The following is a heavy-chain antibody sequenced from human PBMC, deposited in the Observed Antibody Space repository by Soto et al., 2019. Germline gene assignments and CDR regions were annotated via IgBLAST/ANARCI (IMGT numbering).Heavy chain of an antibody. Sequence: PGGSLRLSCAASGFTFSSYSMNWVRQAPGKGLEWVLSISSSSSYIYYADSVKGRFTISRDNAKNSLYLQMNSLRAEDTAVYYCARDGYDFWSGPTGTYYGMDVWGQGTTVTVS. CDR1: GFTFSSYS. D-gene: IGHD3-3*01. V-gene: IGHV3-21*01. CDR3: ARDGYDFWSGPTGTYYGMDV. CDR2: ISSSSSYI. J-gene: IGHJ6*02.